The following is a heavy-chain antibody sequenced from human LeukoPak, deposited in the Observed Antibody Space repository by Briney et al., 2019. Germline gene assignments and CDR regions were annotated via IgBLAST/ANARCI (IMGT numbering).Heavy chain of an antibody. CDR3: ARGDDFWSGYPL. CDR2: IYYSGST. Sequence: SETLSLTCTVSGGSISSYYWSWIRQPPGKGLEWIGYIYYSGSTNYNPSLKSRVTISVDTSKNQFSLKLSSVTAADTAVHYCARGDDFWSGYPLWGQGTLVTVSS. D-gene: IGHD3-3*01. CDR1: GGSISSYY. J-gene: IGHJ4*02. V-gene: IGHV4-59*01.